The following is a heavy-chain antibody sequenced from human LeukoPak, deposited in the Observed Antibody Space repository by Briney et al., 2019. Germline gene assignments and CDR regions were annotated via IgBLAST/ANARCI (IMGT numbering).Heavy chain of an antibody. V-gene: IGHV4-59*01. CDR3: ARSGFQDCDDATCVAFDV. CDR1: GGSISSYY. D-gene: IGHD2-21*01. J-gene: IGHJ3*01. CDR2: IYYSGST. Sequence: SETLSLTCTVSGGSISSYYWSWIRQPPGKGLEWIGYIYYSGSTNYNPSLKSRVTISVDTSKNQFSLKLSSVTAADTAVYYCARSGFQDCDDATCVAFDVWGQGTMVTVSS.